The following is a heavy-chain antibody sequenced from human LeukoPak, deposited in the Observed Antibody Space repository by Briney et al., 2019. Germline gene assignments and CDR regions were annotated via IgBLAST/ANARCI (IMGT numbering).Heavy chain of an antibody. D-gene: IGHD2-21*02. CDR3: ARTNCGGDCPFDY. Sequence: SGTLSLTCAVSGDSVSNNIYWLSWVRQPPGKGLEWIGEMYHSGSSNYNPSLKSRVTISLDTAKNQLSLKLSSVTAADTAVYYCARTNCGGDCPFDYWGQGTLVTVSS. V-gene: IGHV4-4*02. J-gene: IGHJ4*02. CDR1: GDSVSNNIYW. CDR2: MYHSGSS.